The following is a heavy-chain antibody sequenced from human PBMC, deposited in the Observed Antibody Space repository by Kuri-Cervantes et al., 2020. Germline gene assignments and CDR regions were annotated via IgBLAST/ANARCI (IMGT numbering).Heavy chain of an antibody. CDR2: INHSGST. Sequence: ESLKISCAVYGGSFSGYYWSWIRQPPGKGLEWIGEINHSGSTNYNPSLKSRVTISVDTSKNQFSLKLSSVTAADTAVYYCARRSTDTAMVFDYWGQGTLVTVSS. V-gene: IGHV4-34*01. CDR1: GGSFSGYY. D-gene: IGHD5-18*01. CDR3: ARRSTDTAMVFDY. J-gene: IGHJ4*02.